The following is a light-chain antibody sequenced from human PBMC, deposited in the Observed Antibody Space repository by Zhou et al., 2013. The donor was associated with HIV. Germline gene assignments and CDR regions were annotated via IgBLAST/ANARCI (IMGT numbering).Light chain of an antibody. J-gene: IGKJ1*01. V-gene: IGKV3-20*01. CDR1: QSVNSGS. CDR2: GAS. CDR3: HQYGTSPWT. Sequence: DIVLTQSPGTLSLSPGDRATLSCRASQSVNSGSLAWYQQIPHQAPRLLIYGASSRATGIPDRFSGSGSETDFTLTISRLEPEDFAVYYCHQYGTSPWTFGQGTKGGNQ.